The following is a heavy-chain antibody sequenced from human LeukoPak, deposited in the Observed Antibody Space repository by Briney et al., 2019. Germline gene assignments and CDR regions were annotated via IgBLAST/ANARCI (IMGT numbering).Heavy chain of an antibody. D-gene: IGHD5/OR15-5a*01. CDR2: IYYSGST. V-gene: IGHV4-59*01. CDR3: ARSTMHYYYGMDV. J-gene: IGHJ6*02. CDR1: GGSISSYY. Sequence: PSETLSLTCTVSGGSISSYYWSWIRQPPGKGLEWIGYIYYSGSTNYNPSLKNRVTISVDTYKNQFSLKLSSVTAADTAVYYCARSTMHYYYGMDVWGQGTTVTVSS.